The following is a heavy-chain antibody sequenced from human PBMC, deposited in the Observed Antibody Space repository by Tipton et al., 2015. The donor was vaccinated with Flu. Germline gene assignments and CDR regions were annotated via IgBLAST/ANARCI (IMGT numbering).Heavy chain of an antibody. D-gene: IGHD6-13*01. CDR3: ARENSWSYYMDV. Sequence: AGLVKPSETLSLTCTVSGGSISSYYWSWIRQPAGKGLEWIGEINHSGSTNYNPSLKSRVTISVDTSKNQFSLKLSSVTAADTAVYYCARENSWSYYMDVWGKGTTVTVSS. CDR2: INHSGST. J-gene: IGHJ6*03. V-gene: IGHV4-34*01. CDR1: GGSISSYY.